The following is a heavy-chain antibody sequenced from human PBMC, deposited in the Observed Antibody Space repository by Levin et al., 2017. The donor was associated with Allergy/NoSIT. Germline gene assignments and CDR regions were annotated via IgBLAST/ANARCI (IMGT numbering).Heavy chain of an antibody. D-gene: IGHD1-1*01. V-gene: IGHV3-30-3*01. CDR3: VREIAEEGT. Sequence: GGSLRLSCAASGFTFSNYAMHWVRQAPGKGLEWVGVISDDGSSEFYIDSVKGRFTISRDNSNNRLYLQMDSLRAEDTALYYCVREIAEEGTWGQGTLVIVSS. CDR2: ISDDGSSE. J-gene: IGHJ4*02. CDR1: GFTFSNYA.